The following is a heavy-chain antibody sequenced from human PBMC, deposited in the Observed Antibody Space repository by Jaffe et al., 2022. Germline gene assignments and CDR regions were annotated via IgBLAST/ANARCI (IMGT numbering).Heavy chain of an antibody. CDR3: ARASGSGYRRYYFDY. J-gene: IGHJ4*02. CDR2: ISPSGGST. D-gene: IGHD5-12*01. Sequence: QVQLVQSGAEVKKPGASVKVSCKASGHTFTNYYMHWVRQAPGQGLEWMGIISPSGGSTSYAQKFQGRVTMTRDTSTSTVYMELNSLRSEDTAVYYCARASGSGYRRYYFDYWGQGTLVIVSS. V-gene: IGHV1-46*01. CDR1: GHTFTNYY.